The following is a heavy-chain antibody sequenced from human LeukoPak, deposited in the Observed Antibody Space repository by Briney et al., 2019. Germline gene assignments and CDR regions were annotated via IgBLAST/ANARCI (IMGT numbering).Heavy chain of an antibody. V-gene: IGHV1-2*02. D-gene: IGHD1-26*01. CDR2: INPKNGDT. J-gene: IGHJ5*01. CDR1: GYTFTDYF. CDR3: AKGRLSGSYNRFES. Sequence: WASVKVSCTASGYTFTDYFMHWVRQAPGQGLEWMGWINPKNGDTNYAQNFQGRVTMTRDTSILTVYMEVSSLRSDDTAVYYCAKGRLSGSYNRFESWGQGTLVTVSS.